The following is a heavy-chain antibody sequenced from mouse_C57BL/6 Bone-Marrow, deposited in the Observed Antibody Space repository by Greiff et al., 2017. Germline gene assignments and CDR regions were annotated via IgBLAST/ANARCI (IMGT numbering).Heavy chain of an antibody. Sequence: VQLQQSGPGLVKPSQSLSLTCSVTGYSITSGYYWNWIRQFPGNKLEWMGYISYDGSNNYNPSLKNRISITRDTSNNQFFLKLNSVTTEDTATYYCAREGVGIYDGYYGFAYWGQGTLVTVSA. CDR3: AREGVGIYDGYYGFAY. V-gene: IGHV3-6*01. D-gene: IGHD2-3*01. J-gene: IGHJ3*01. CDR2: ISYDGSN. CDR1: GYSITSGYY.